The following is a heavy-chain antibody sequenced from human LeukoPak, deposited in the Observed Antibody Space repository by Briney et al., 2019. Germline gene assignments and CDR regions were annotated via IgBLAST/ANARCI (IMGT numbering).Heavy chain of an antibody. V-gene: IGHV3-53*01. CDR2: IYIAGNT. D-gene: IGHD6-19*01. CDR3: ARAVSGYCFDY. CDR1: GFTVSSNY. J-gene: IGHJ4*02. Sequence: GGSLRLSCAASGFTVSSNYMSWVRQAPGKGLEWVSIIYIAGNTHYADSVKGRFTISRDNSKNTLFLQMNSLRAEDTAMYYCARAVSGYCFDYWGQGALVTVSS.